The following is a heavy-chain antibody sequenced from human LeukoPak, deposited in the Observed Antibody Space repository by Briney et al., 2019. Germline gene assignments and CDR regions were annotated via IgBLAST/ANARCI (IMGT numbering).Heavy chain of an antibody. CDR1: GDSISSSNYY. V-gene: IGHV4-39*07. Sequence: SETLSLTCTVSGDSISSSNYYWGWIRQPPGKGLEWIGSIFHTGSTYHNPSLKSRVTISVDTSKSQFSLKLNSVTAADTAVYYCARDHSSSSEDYWGQGTLVTVSS. J-gene: IGHJ4*02. CDR2: IFHTGST. CDR3: ARDHSSSSEDY. D-gene: IGHD6-13*01.